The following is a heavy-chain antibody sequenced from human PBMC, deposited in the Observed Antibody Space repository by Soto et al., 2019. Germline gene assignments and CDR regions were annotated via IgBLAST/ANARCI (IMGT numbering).Heavy chain of an antibody. J-gene: IGHJ4*02. CDR3: ASSEYSSSSEGSFDY. D-gene: IGHD6-6*01. CDR2: IYTSGST. CDR1: GGSISSYY. V-gene: IGHV4-4*07. Sequence: KTSETLSLTCTVSGGSISSYYWSWIRQPAGKGLEWIGRIYTSGSTNYNPSLKSRVTMSVDTSKNQFSLKLSSVTAADTAVYYCASSEYSSSSEGSFDYWGQGTLVTVSS.